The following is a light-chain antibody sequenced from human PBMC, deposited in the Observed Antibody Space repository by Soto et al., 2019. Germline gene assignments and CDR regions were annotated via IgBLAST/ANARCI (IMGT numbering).Light chain of an antibody. CDR2: DAS. CDR1: QGISSA. J-gene: IGKJ1*01. V-gene: IGKV1-13*02. CDR3: LQFNTYPLT. Sequence: LHFTHSSSSLSASVGYRDTIPCRASQGISSALAWFQQRPGKPPKLLIYDASSLESAVPSRFGGSGSGTDFTLTISSLQPEDFATYYCLQFNTYPLTFGQGTKVDIK.